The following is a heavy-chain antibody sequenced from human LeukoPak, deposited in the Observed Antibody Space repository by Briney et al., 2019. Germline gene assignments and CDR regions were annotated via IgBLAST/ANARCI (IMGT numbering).Heavy chain of an antibody. CDR2: IRYDGSNK. V-gene: IGHV3-30*02. CDR3: AKDPCNDLGYCSSIK. D-gene: IGHD2-2*01. CDR1: GFTFSSYG. Sequence: PGGSLRLSCAASGFTFSSYGMHWVRQAPGKGLEWVAFIRYDGSNKYYADSVKGRFTISRDNSKNTLYLQMNSPRAEDTAVYYCAKDPCNDLGYCSSIKWGQGTLVTVAS. J-gene: IGHJ4*02.